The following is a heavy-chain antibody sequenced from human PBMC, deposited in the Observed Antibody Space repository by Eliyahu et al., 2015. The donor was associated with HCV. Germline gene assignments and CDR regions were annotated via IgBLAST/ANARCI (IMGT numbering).Heavy chain of an antibody. D-gene: IGHD6-13*01. V-gene: IGHV4-59*01. CDR2: IHYSGST. Sequence: QVQLQESGPGLVKPSETLSLSCIVSGGSIXXYYGSWIRXPPGXGLXWIGXIHYSGSTNYNPSLKSRVTISLDTSKNQFSLNLTSVTAADTAVYYCASGGGGIAMTGTGGWFDPWGQGTLVTVSS. J-gene: IGHJ5*02. CDR3: ASGGGGIAMTGTGGWFDP. CDR1: GGSIXXYY.